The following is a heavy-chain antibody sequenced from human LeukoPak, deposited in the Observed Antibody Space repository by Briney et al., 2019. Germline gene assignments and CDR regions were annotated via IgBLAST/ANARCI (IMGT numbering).Heavy chain of an antibody. V-gene: IGHV3-15*01. CDR1: GFTVSNAW. D-gene: IGHD3-22*01. J-gene: IGHJ2*01. Sequence: GGSLRLSCAASGFTVSNAWTSWVRQAPGKGLEWVGRLKSKTDGGTRDYAAPVKGRFTILRDGSKNTLYLQMNNLNAEDTAVYYCTRIMGQSSGYYSWWYFDLWGRGTLVTVSS. CDR2: LKSKTDGGTR. CDR3: TRIMGQSSGYYSWWYFDL.